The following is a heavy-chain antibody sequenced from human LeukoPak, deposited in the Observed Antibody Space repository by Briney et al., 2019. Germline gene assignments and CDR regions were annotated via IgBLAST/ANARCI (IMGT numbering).Heavy chain of an antibody. Sequence: GGSLRLSCAASGCTFSSYAMSWVRQAPGKGLEWVSAISGSGGSTYYADSVKGRFSISRDNSKNTLYLQMNSLRAEDTAVYYCAKDHQSYCGGDWYPMDGYWGQGTLVTVCS. CDR2: ISGSGGST. D-gene: IGHD2-21*02. CDR1: GCTFSSYA. J-gene: IGHJ4*02. V-gene: IGHV3-23*01. CDR3: AKDHQSYCGGDWYPMDGY.